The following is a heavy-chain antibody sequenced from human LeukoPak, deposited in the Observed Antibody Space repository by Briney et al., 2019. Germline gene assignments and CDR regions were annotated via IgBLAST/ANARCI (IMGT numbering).Heavy chain of an antibody. CDR2: IYYSGST. CDR3: ARPLGGYDFWSGYHDNWFDP. V-gene: IGHV4-39*01. D-gene: IGHD3-3*01. Sequence: SETLSLTCTVSGGSISSSSYYWGWIRQPPGKGLEWIGSIYYSGSTYYNPSLKSRVTISVDTSKNQFSLKLSSVTAADTAVYYCARPLGGYDFWSGYHDNWFDPWGQGTLVTVSS. CDR1: GGSISSSSYY. J-gene: IGHJ5*02.